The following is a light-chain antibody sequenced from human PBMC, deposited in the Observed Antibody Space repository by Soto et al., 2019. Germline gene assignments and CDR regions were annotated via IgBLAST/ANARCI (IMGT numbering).Light chain of an antibody. Sequence: EIVLTQSPGTLSLSPGERATLNCRASQSVSSSYLAWYQQQPSQPPRLLIHGASMRATGIPDRFSGSGSGTDFTLTINRLEPEDFAVYFCQQYGDMWTFGQGTKVEIK. CDR1: QSVSSSY. CDR3: QQYGDMWT. J-gene: IGKJ1*01. CDR2: GAS. V-gene: IGKV3-20*01.